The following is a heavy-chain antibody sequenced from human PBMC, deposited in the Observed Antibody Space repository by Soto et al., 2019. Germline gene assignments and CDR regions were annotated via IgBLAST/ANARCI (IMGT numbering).Heavy chain of an antibody. Sequence: QVQLVESGGGVVQPGRPLRLSCAASGFTFSSYGMHWVRQAPGKGLEWVAVISYDGSEKYYAVSVKGRFTISRDNSKNTLYLQMNSLRAEDTAVYYCAKGAVTTSLYYFDYWGQGTLVPVSS. CDR1: GFTFSSYG. V-gene: IGHV3-30*18. CDR3: AKGAVTTSLYYFDY. J-gene: IGHJ4*02. CDR2: ISYDGSEK. D-gene: IGHD4-17*01.